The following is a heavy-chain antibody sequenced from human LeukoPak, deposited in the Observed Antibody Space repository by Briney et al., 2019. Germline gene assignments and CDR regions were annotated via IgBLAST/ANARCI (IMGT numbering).Heavy chain of an antibody. D-gene: IGHD3-16*01. J-gene: IGHJ4*02. CDR2: NYYSGST. Sequence: SETLSLTCTVSGGSISTYYWSWIRQPPGRGLEWIGYNYYSGSTDYNPSLKSRVTISVDTSKNQFSLKLSSVTAADTAVYYCARRGYFDSWGQGTLVTVS. CDR1: GGSISTYY. CDR3: ARRGYFDS. V-gene: IGHV4-59*01.